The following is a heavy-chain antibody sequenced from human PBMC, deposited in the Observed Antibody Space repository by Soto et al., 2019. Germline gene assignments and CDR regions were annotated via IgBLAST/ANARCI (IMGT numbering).Heavy chain of an antibody. Sequence: EVQLVESGGGLVQPGGSLRLSCAASGFTFSDHYMDWVRQAPGKGLEWVGRSRNKANSYTTEYAASVKGRFTISRDDSRNSLYLKMNSLKIEDTAVYYCASSWGDYRYFNSWGQGTLVTVSS. J-gene: IGHJ4*02. D-gene: IGHD4-17*01. CDR3: ASSWGDYRYFNS. V-gene: IGHV3-72*01. CDR1: GFTFSDHY. CDR2: SRNKANSYTT.